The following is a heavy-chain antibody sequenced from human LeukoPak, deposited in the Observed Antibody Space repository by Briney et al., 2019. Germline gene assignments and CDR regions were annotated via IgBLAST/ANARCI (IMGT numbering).Heavy chain of an antibody. Sequence: PGGSLRLSCAASEFTFSSYAMSWVRQAPGKGLEWVSAITGSGSSTYYADSVKGRFTISRDNSKNTLYLQMNSLRAEDTAVYYCAKLFIAAAGTRALDYWGQGTLVTVSS. CDR2: ITGSGSST. D-gene: IGHD6-13*01. CDR3: AKLFIAAAGTRALDY. CDR1: EFTFSSYA. J-gene: IGHJ4*02. V-gene: IGHV3-23*01.